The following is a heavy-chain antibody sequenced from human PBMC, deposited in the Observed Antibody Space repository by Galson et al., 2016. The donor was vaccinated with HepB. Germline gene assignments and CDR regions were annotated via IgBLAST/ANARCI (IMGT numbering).Heavy chain of an antibody. CDR3: ARGGELVLEGLGEFRYYHFGMDV. J-gene: IGHJ6*02. CDR1: GYIPTNYG. D-gene: IGHD3-10*01. CDR2: ISTYTGDT. V-gene: IGHV1-18*01. Sequence: VKVSCKASGYIPTNYGLSWVRQAPGQGLEWMGWISTYTGDTNYAQKFQGRVTINRDTSTSTVYMELRRLRPDDTAIYFCARGGELVLEGLGEFRYYHFGMDVWGQGTTVTVFS.